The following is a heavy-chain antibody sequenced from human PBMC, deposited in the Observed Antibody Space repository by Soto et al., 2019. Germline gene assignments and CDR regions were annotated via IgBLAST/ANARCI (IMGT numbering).Heavy chain of an antibody. CDR2: ISGSGGST. CDR3: ARRSSGWYFDY. D-gene: IGHD6-19*01. J-gene: IGHJ4*02. CDR1: GFTFSSYA. Sequence: EVQLLESGGGLVQPGGSLRLSCAASGFTFSSYAMSWVRQAPGKGLEWVSAISGSGGSTYYADSVKGRFTISRDNSKNTLYLQMNSQRAEDMAVYDCARRSSGWYFDYWGQGTLVTVSS. V-gene: IGHV3-23*01.